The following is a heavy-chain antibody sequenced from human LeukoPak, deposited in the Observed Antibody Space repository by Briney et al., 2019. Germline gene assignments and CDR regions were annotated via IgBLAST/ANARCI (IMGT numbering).Heavy chain of an antibody. CDR2: IYYSGST. Sequence: SETLSLTCSVSGGSMSSYYWSWIRQPPGKGLEWLGYIYYSGSTNYNPSLKSRVTISIDTSKNQFSLNLSSVTVADTAVYYCAKTGGGDYMDVWGKGTTVTVSS. CDR1: GGSMSSYY. CDR3: AKTGGGDYMDV. J-gene: IGHJ6*03. D-gene: IGHD1-14*01. V-gene: IGHV4-59*01.